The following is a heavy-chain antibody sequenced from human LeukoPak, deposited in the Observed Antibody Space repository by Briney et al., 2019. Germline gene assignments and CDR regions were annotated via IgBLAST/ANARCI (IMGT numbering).Heavy chain of an antibody. CDR1: GFTFDDYT. V-gene: IGHV3-43*01. J-gene: IGHJ3*02. D-gene: IGHD5-24*01. CDR2: ISWDGGST. CDR3: AKDRGRWLQFDAFDI. Sequence: PGGSLRLACEASGFTFDDYTMHWVRQAPGKVLEWVSLISWDGGSTYYADSVKGRFTISRDNSKNSLYLQMNSLRTEDTALYYCAKDRGRWLQFDAFDIWGQGTMGTVSS.